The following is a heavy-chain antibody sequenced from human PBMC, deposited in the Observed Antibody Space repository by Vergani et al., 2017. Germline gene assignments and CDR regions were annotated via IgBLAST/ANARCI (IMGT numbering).Heavy chain of an antibody. J-gene: IGHJ5*02. CDR1: GYSFTSYW. CDR2: IVTSDTNT. V-gene: IGHV5-10-1*01. D-gene: IGHD3-16*01. Sequence: EVQLVQSGAEVKKPGESLRISCKGSGYSFTSYWISWVRQMPRKGLGWRVRIVTSDTNTNYRPSFQGHVTISADKSISTAYLQWSSLKASDTAMYYCARLGEANWFDPWGQGTLVTVSS. CDR3: ARLGEANWFDP.